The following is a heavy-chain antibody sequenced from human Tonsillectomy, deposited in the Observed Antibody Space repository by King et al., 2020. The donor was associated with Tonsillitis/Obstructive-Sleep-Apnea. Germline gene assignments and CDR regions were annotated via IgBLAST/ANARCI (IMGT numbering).Heavy chain of an antibody. CDR2: IRSNGGST. D-gene: IGHD3-9*01. CDR3: VKEGLYGILTGYTPWFDP. V-gene: IGHV3-64D*06. J-gene: IGHJ5*02. Sequence: VQLVESGGGWVQPGGSLRLSCSASGFTFSSYAMHWVRQAPGKGLEYVSGIRSNGGSTYYADSVKGRFTISRDNSQNTLYLQMGSRRAEDTAVYYCVKEGLYGILTGYTPWFDPWGQGTLVTVSS. CDR1: GFTFSSYA.